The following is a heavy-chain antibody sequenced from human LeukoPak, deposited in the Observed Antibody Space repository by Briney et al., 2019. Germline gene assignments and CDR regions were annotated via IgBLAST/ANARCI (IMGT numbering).Heavy chain of an antibody. J-gene: IGHJ4*02. CDR3: ARGGGVTYYDSTGYLWYFDY. CDR1: GGSISSLY. Sequence: SETQSLTCTLSGGSISSLYWSWIRQPPGKGLEWIGSIYYSGSTKFNPSLKSRVTMSVDTSKNQFSLKLSSVTAADTAVYYCARGGGVTYYDSTGYLWYFDYWAQSTLHTVSS. CDR2: IYYSGST. D-gene: IGHD3-22*01. V-gene: IGHV4-59*11.